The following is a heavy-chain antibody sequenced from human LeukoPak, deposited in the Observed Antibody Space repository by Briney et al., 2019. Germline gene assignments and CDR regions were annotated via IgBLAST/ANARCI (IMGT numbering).Heavy chain of an antibody. J-gene: IGHJ6*03. D-gene: IGHD4-17*01. Sequence: GASVKVSCKASGGTVSSYAISWVRQAPGQGLEWMGGIIPIFGTANYAQKFQGRVTITTDESTSTAYMELSSLRSEDTAVYYCARDTATTRGYYYYMDVWGKGTTVTVSS. CDR2: IIPIFGTA. CDR3: ARDTATTRGYYYYMDV. CDR1: GGTVSSYA. V-gene: IGHV1-69*05.